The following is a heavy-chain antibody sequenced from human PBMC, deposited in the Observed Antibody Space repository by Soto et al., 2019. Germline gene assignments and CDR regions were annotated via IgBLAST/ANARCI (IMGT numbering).Heavy chain of an antibody. J-gene: IGHJ6*03. D-gene: IGHD6-19*01. CDR3: ARGGYSSGWGDHYYYMDV. CDR1: GFTFSSYS. CDR2: ISSSSSTI. V-gene: IGHV3-48*01. Sequence: EVQLVESGGGLVQPGGSLRLSCAASGFTFSSYSMNWVRQAPGKGLEWVSYISSSSSTIYYADSVKGRLTISRDNAKNSLYLQMNSLRAEDTAVFDCARGGYSSGWGDHYYYMDVWGKGTTVTVSS.